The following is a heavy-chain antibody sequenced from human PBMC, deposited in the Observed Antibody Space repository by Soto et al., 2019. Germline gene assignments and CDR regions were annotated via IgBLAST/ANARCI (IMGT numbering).Heavy chain of an antibody. Sequence: PGGSLRLSCTASGFTFSDYYMNWFRQAPGKGLEWVSYISSTSAYTKYADSVKGRFTISRDNAENLLYLQMDGLRAEDTAVYYCAIDPSRTSPTDYWGQGTLVTVSS. J-gene: IGHJ4*02. CDR1: GFTFSDYY. D-gene: IGHD6-6*01. CDR2: ISSTSAYT. CDR3: AIDPSRTSPTDY. V-gene: IGHV3-11*05.